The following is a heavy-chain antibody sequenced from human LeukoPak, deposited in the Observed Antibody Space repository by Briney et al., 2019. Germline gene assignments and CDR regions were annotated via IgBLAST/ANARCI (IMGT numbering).Heavy chain of an antibody. Sequence: SGGSLRLSCAASGLAISAYKMHWVRQAPRKGLVWVSRISTDGYTTDYADFVQGRFTASRDNTKNTWSLEMNSLRAEDTAVYYCVVGGSPGYWGQGTLVTVSS. CDR2: ISTDGYTT. CDR3: VVGGSPGY. J-gene: IGHJ4*02. V-gene: IGHV3-74*01. CDR1: GLAISAYK. D-gene: IGHD2-15*01.